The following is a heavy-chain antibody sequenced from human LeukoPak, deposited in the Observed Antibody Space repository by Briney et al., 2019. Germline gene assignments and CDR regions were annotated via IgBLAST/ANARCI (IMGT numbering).Heavy chain of an antibody. J-gene: IGHJ5*02. CDR2: INPNSGGT. Sequence: ASVKVSCKASGGSFSSYAISWVRQAPGQWLEWMGRINPNSGGTNYAQKFQGRVTMTRDTSISTAYMELSRLRSDDTAVYYCARIRRGSTSAAFDPWGQGTLVTVSS. CDR1: GGSFSSYA. D-gene: IGHD2-2*01. V-gene: IGHV1-2*06. CDR3: ARIRRGSTSAAFDP.